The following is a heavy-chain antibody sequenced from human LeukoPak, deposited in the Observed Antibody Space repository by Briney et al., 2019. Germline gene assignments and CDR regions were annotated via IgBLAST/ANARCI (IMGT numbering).Heavy chain of an antibody. CDR2: ICYTGAT. D-gene: IGHD6-19*01. Sequence: SETLSLTCTVSGGSISSYYWTWIRQPPGKGLEWIGYICYTGATSYNPSLKSRVTISVDTSKEQFSLKLTSVTAADTAVYYCARYGGSGWVIDNWGQGTLVTVSS. V-gene: IGHV4-59*08. CDR1: GGSISSYY. J-gene: IGHJ4*02. CDR3: ARYGGSGWVIDN.